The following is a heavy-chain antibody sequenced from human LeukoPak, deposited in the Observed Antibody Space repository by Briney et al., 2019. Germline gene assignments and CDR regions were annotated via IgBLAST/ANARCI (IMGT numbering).Heavy chain of an antibody. D-gene: IGHD3-22*01. CDR3: ARDYYDSSGYSQRYYYYGMDV. CDR2: INPDGRDT. CDR1: GFTFNRCW. J-gene: IGHJ6*02. Sequence: GGSLRLSCVVSGFTFNRCWMNWVRQAPGKGLEWVAHINPDGRDTYYVDSVKGRFTISRDNAQNSMYLQMNSLRVEDTAVYYCARDYYDSSGYSQRYYYYGMDVWGQGTTVTVSS. V-gene: IGHV3-7*01.